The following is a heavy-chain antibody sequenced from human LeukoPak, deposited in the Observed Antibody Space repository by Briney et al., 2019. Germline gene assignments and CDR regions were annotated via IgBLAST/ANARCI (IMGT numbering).Heavy chain of an antibody. V-gene: IGHV4-39*01. J-gene: IGHJ3*02. CDR2: IYYSGST. CDR1: GGSISSSSYY. CDR3: ARPPARGAFDI. D-gene: IGHD2-2*01. Sequence: SETLSLTCTVSGGSISSSSYYWRSIRQPPAEGLEWIGSIYYSGSTYYNPCLKSRVTISVDTSKNQFSLKLSSVTAADTAVYYCARPPARGAFDIWGQGTMVTVSS.